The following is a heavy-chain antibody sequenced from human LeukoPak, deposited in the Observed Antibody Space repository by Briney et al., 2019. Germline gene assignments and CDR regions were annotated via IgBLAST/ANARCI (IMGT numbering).Heavy chain of an antibody. CDR3: AKNGPYYDSSGPYYFDY. V-gene: IGHV3-23*01. J-gene: IGHJ4*02. D-gene: IGHD3-22*01. Sequence: TGGSLRLSCAASGFTFSSYAMSWVRQAPGKGLEWVSAISGGGGSTYYADSVKGRFTISRDNSKNTLYLQMNSLRAEDTAVYYCAKNGPYYDSSGPYYFDYWGQGTLVTVSS. CDR2: ISGGGGST. CDR1: GFTFSSYA.